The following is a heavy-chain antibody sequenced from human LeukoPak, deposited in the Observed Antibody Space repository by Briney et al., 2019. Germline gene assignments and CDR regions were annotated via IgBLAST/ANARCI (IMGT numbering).Heavy chain of an antibody. CDR2: ISSSGSII. J-gene: IGHJ4*02. Sequence: PGGSLRLSCAASGFTFSSYSMNWVRQAPGKGLEWLSYISSSGSIIYYADSVKGRFTISRDNAKNSLYLQMIGLRAEDTAVYHCARGGYDILTGSGTYDYWGQGTLVTVSS. V-gene: IGHV3-48*04. D-gene: IGHD3-9*01. CDR1: GFTFSSYS. CDR3: ARGGYDILTGSGTYDY.